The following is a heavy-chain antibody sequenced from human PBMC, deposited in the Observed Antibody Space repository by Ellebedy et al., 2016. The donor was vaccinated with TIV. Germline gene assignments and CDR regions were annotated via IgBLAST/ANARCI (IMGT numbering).Heavy chain of an antibody. V-gene: IGHV3-48*01. CDR3: ARDRRDIRYFDWLSGMDV. CDR2: ISSSSSTI. J-gene: IGHJ6*02. CDR1: GFTFSSYS. Sequence: GESLKISCAASGFTFSSYSMNWVRQAPGKGLEWVSYISSSSSTIYYADSVKGRFTISRDNAKNSLYLQMNRLRAEDTAVYYCARDRRDIRYFDWLSGMDVWGQGTTVTVSS. D-gene: IGHD3-9*01.